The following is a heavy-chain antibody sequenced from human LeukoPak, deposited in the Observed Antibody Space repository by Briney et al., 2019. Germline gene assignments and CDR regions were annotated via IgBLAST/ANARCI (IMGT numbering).Heavy chain of an antibody. V-gene: IGHV4-34*01. CDR2: INHSIVT. Sequence: SETLSLSCAVYGGSFRGYYWSWSRQSPGKRLHWVGEINHSIVTNYNTSLQSRVTISVDTSKSQLYLKLNSVTAADTAVYYCARGLGLSRANYFDFWGQGTLVTVSS. J-gene: IGHJ4*02. D-gene: IGHD3-16*01. CDR1: GGSFRGYY. CDR3: ARGLGLSRANYFDF.